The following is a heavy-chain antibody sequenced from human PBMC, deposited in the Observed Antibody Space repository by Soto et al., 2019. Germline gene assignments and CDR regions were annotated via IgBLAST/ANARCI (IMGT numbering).Heavy chain of an antibody. V-gene: IGHV1-3*01. Sequence: QVQLVQSGAEVKKPGSSVKVSCKASGGTFSSYAISWVRQAPGQRLEWMGWINAGNGNTKYSQKFQGRVTITRDTSASTAYMELSSLRSEDTAVYYCARVYPGVWGQGTTVTVSS. D-gene: IGHD2-8*01. CDR3: ARVYPGV. CDR1: GGTFSSYA. CDR2: INAGNGNT. J-gene: IGHJ6*02.